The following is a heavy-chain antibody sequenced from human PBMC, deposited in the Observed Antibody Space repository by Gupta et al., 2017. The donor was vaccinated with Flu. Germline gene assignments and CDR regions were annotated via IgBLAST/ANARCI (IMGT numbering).Heavy chain of an antibody. D-gene: IGHD3-3*01. J-gene: IGHJ6*02. V-gene: IGHV4-38-2*01. CDR3: ARPTIFDGMDV. CDR2: IYHSGST. Sequence: QVQLQESGPGLVKPSETLSLTCAVSGYSISSGYYWGWIRQPPGKGLEWIGSIYHSGSTYYNPSLKSRVTISVDTSKNQFSLKLSSVTAADTAVYYCARPTIFDGMDVWGQGTTVTVSS. CDR1: GYSISSGYY.